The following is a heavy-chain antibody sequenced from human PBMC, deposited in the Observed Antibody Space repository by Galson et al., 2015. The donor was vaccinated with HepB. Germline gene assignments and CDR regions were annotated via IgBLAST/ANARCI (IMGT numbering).Heavy chain of an antibody. CDR1: GGSFSGYY. D-gene: IGHD3-22*01. V-gene: IGHV4-34*01. Sequence: ETLSLTCAVYGGSFSGYYWSWIRQPPGKGLEWIGEINHSGSTNYNPSLKSRVTISVDTSKNQFSLKLSSVTAADTAVYYCARGSSYYYDSSGYYVYYYYGMDVWGQGTTVTVSS. CDR2: INHSGST. J-gene: IGHJ6*02. CDR3: ARGSSYYYDSSGYYVYYYYGMDV.